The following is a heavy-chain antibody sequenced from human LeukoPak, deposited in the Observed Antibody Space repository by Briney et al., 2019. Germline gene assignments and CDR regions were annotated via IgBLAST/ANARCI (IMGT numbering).Heavy chain of an antibody. J-gene: IGHJ5*02. CDR2: INHSGST. Sequence: PSETLSLTCAVYGGSFSGYYWSWIRQPPGKGLEWIGEINHSGSTNYNPSLKSRVTISVDTSKNQFSLKLSSVTAADTAVYYCARVCVLRFLEWLFRRDHWFDPWGQGILVTVSS. V-gene: IGHV4-34*01. CDR3: ARVCVLRFLEWLFRRDHWFDP. CDR1: GGSFSGYY. D-gene: IGHD3-3*01.